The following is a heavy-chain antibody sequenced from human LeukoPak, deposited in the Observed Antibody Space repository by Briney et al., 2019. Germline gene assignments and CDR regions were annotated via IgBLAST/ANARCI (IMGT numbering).Heavy chain of an antibody. D-gene: IGHD2-15*01. CDR1: GGSLSSYY. CDR3: ARVFVYCSGGSCYWGWFDP. V-gene: IGHV4-59*01. J-gene: IGHJ5*02. Sequence: SETLSLTCTVSGGSLSSYYWSWIRQPPGKGLEWIGYIYYSGNTNYNPSLKSRVTISVDTSKNQFSLKLSSVTAADTAMYYCARVFVYCSGGSCYWGWFDPWGQGTLVTVSS. CDR2: IYYSGNT.